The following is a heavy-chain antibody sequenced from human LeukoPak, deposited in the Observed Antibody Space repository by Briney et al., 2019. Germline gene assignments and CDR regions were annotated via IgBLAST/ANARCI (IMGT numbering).Heavy chain of an antibody. V-gene: IGHV3-33*01. D-gene: IGHD3-3*01. CDR2: IWYDGSNK. CDR1: GFTFSSYD. J-gene: IGHJ5*02. CDR3: ARDGVAYYDFWSGYYHNWFDP. Sequence: GGSLRLSCAASGFTFSSYDMHWVRQAPGKGLEWVAVIWYDGSNKYYADSVKGRFTISRDNSKNTLYLQMNSLRAEDTAVYYCARDGVAYYDFWSGYYHNWFDPWGQGTLVTVSS.